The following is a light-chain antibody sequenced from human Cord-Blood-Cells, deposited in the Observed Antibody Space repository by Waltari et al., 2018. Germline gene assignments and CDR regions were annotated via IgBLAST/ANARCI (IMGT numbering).Light chain of an antibody. J-gene: IGKJ4*01. CDR2: DAS. CDR3: LRRSNWPLT. V-gene: IGKV3-11*01. Sequence: EMVLTQSPATLALAPGERANLSCRASQSVSSYLAWYQQKPGEATRLLIRDASTRATGIPARFSRSASGTHFTLTISSLEPEDFAVDYCLRRSNWPLTFGGRTKVEIK. CDR1: QSVSSY.